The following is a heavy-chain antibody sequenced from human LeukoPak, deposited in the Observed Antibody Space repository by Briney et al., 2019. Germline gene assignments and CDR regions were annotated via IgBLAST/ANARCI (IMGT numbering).Heavy chain of an antibody. CDR2: IVPILGIA. V-gene: IGHV1-69*04. J-gene: IGHJ6*02. Sequence: ASVKVSCKASGGTFSSYAISWVRQAPGQGLEWMGRIVPILGIANYAQKFQGRVTITADKSTSTAYMELSSLRSEDTAVYYCARTWIQPSPGAYYYYGMDVWGQGTTVTVSS. CDR3: ARTWIQPSPGAYYYYGMDV. CDR1: GGTFSSYA. D-gene: IGHD5-18*01.